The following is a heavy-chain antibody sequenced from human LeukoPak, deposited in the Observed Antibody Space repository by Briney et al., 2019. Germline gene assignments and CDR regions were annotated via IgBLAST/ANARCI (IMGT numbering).Heavy chain of an antibody. CDR1: GFTFDDYA. CDR2: VSRNGGRL. V-gene: IGHV3-9*01. Sequence: GGSLRLSCAASGFTFDDYAMHWVRQAPGKGLEWVSGVSRNGGRLDYADSVKGRFTISRDNAKNSLYLQMNSLRAEDTALYYCAKDGFYLGVLPAAMGAFDTWGQGTMVTVSS. D-gene: IGHD2-2*01. CDR3: AKDGFYLGVLPAAMGAFDT. J-gene: IGHJ3*02.